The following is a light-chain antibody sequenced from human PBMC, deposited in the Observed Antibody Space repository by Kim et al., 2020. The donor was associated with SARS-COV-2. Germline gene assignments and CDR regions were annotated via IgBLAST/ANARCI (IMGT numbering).Light chain of an antibody. Sequence: DSQLTQSPSFLSASVGDRVTVTCRASQDISHHLAWYQQQPGKAPNLLIYAASTLQTGVPSRFSGSGSGTDFTLTISSLQPEDVATYYCQQLKSYPPYFGGGTKVDIK. V-gene: IGKV1-9*01. CDR2: AAS. J-gene: IGKJ4*01. CDR3: QQLKSYPPY. CDR1: QDISHH.